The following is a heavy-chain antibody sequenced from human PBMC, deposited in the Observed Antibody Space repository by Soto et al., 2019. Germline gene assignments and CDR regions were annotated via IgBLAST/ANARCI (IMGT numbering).Heavy chain of an antibody. V-gene: IGHV4-30-4*01. Sequence: QVQLQESGPGLVKPSQTLSLTCTFSGGSISSGDYYWSWIRQRPEKGLEWIGYIYYSGSTYYNPSLKSRVTISVDTSKNQFSLKLSSVTAADTAVYYCARGTPHTTIASFEYWGQGTLVTVSS. D-gene: IGHD1-1*01. CDR2: IYYSGST. CDR3: ARGTPHTTIASFEY. J-gene: IGHJ4*02. CDR1: GGSISSGDYY.